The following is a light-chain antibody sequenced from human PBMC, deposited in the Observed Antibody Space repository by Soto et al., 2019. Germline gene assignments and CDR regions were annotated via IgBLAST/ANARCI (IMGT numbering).Light chain of an antibody. CDR3: QQYNMWPRT. J-gene: IGKJ1*01. CDR2: GAS. V-gene: IGKV3-15*01. CDR1: QSVSSN. Sequence: EIVMTQAPATLSVSPGERATLSCRASQSVSSNLAWYQQKPGQAPRLLTYGASTRATGIPARFSGSGSGTEFTLTISSLQSEDFAVYYCQQYNMWPRTFGQGTKVEIK.